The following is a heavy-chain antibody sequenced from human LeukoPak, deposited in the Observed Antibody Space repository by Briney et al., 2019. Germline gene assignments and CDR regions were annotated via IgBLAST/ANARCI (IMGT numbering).Heavy chain of an antibody. D-gene: IGHD3-22*01. Sequence: GGSLRLSCAASGFTFSSYAMHWVRQAPGKGLEWVAVIPYDGSNKYYADSVKGRFTISRDNSKNTLYLQMNSLRAEDTAVYYCASPKLSYYDSSGLGAFDIWGQGTMVTVSS. V-gene: IGHV3-30-3*01. CDR3: ASPKLSYYDSSGLGAFDI. CDR2: IPYDGSNK. CDR1: GFTFSSYA. J-gene: IGHJ3*02.